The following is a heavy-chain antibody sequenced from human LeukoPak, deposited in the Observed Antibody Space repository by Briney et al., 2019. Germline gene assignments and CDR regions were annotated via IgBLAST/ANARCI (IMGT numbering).Heavy chain of an antibody. J-gene: IGHJ5*02. CDR1: GGSISSYY. V-gene: IGHV4-59*01. CDR3: ARSPTYDFWSGYYYFDP. D-gene: IGHD3-3*01. Sequence: SETLSLTCTVSGGSISSYYWSWIRQPPGKGLEWIGYIYYSGTTNYNPSLKSRVTISVDTSKHQFSLKLGSVTAADTAVYYCARSPTYDFWSGYYYFDPWGQGTLVTVSS. CDR2: IYYSGTT.